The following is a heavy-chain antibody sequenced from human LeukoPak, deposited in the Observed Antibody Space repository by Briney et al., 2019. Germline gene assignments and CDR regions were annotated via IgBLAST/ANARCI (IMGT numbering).Heavy chain of an antibody. CDR3: ARDSNGPAF. D-gene: IGHD6-19*01. CDR1: GFTFSNYG. Sequence: PGRSLRLSCAASGFTFSNYGMHWVRQAPGKGLEWVAVIWYDGSKKYYADSVKGRFTISRDYSKNTLYLQMNSLRADDTAVYYCARDSNGPAFWGQGTLVTVSS. J-gene: IGHJ4*02. V-gene: IGHV3-33*01. CDR2: IWYDGSKK.